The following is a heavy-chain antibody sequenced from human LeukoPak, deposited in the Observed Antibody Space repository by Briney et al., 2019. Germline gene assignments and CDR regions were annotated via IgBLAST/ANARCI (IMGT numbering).Heavy chain of an antibody. CDR1: GGSFSGYY. CDR3: ASYTAGGGGLDY. Sequence: SETLSLTSAVYGGSFSGYYWSWIRQPPGKGLEWIGEINHSGSTNYNPSLKSRVTISVDTSKNQFSLKLSSVTAADTAVYYCASYTAGGGGLDYWGQGTLVTVSS. D-gene: IGHD5-18*01. J-gene: IGHJ4*02. V-gene: IGHV4-34*01. CDR2: INHSGST.